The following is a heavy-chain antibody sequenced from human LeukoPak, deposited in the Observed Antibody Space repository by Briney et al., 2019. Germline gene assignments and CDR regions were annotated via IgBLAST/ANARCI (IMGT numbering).Heavy chain of an antibody. D-gene: IGHD3-10*01. J-gene: IGHJ4*02. Sequence: GGSLRLSCAASGFTFSSYGMHWVRQAPGKGLEWVAVISYDGSNKYYADSVKGRFTISRDNSKNTLYLQMNSLRAEDTAVYYCAKDQEDYYGSGSYCSFDYWGQGTLVTVSS. CDR1: GFTFSSYG. CDR2: ISYDGSNK. CDR3: AKDQEDYYGSGSYCSFDY. V-gene: IGHV3-30*18.